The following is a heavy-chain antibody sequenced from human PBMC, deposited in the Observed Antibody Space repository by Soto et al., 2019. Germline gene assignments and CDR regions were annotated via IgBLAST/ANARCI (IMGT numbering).Heavy chain of an antibody. J-gene: IGHJ3*02. D-gene: IGHD2-2*01. Sequence: ASVKVSCKASGFTFTSSAMQWVRQARGQRLEWIGWIVVGSGNTNYAQKFQERVTITRDMSTSTAYMELSSLRSEDTAVYYCAADLRVVPAAIIYPDAFDIWGQGTMVTVSS. CDR2: IVVGSGNT. CDR3: AADLRVVPAAIIYPDAFDI. CDR1: GFTFTSSA. V-gene: IGHV1-58*02.